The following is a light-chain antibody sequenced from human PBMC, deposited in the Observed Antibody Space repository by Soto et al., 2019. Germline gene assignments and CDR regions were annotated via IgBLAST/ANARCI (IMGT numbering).Light chain of an antibody. V-gene: IGKV4-1*01. J-gene: IGKJ5*01. CDR1: DSLLYGSNNRNY. Sequence: DIVMPQSPDSLAVSLGERATLYCKSTDSLLYGSNNRNYLAWYQQRPGQPPKLLIRWASTRESGVPDRFIGGGSGTDFTLTISSLQAEDVAVYYCQQYFNRPYTFGQGTRLEIK. CDR3: QQYFNRPYT. CDR2: WAS.